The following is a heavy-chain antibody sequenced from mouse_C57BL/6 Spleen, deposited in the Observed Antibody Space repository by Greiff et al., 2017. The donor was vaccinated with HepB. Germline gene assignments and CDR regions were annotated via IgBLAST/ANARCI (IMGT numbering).Heavy chain of an antibody. CDR3: TTSSRWYFDV. D-gene: IGHD1-1*01. CDR2: IDPENGDT. J-gene: IGHJ1*03. CDR1: GFNIKDDY. V-gene: IGHV14-4*01. Sequence: VQLKQSGAELVRPGASVKLSCTASGFNIKDDYMHWVKQRPEQGLEWIGWIDPENGDTEYASKFQGKATITADTSSNTAYLQLSSLTSEDTAVYYCTTSSRWYFDVWGTGTTVTVSS.